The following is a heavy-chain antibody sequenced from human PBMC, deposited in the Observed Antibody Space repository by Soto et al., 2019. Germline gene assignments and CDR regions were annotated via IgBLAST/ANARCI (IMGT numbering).Heavy chain of an antibody. D-gene: IGHD3-16*01. J-gene: IGHJ4*02. CDR3: VGGGLSYFDH. CDR1: GFPFNNFE. V-gene: IGHV3-48*03. Sequence: QSGGSLRLSCVASGFPFNNFEMNWIRQAPGKGLEWISYITGGGATYYADSVKGRFTISRDNAKNSLFLQMNSVGVGDTAVYYCVGGGLSYFDHWGRGTLVTVSS. CDR2: ITGGGAT.